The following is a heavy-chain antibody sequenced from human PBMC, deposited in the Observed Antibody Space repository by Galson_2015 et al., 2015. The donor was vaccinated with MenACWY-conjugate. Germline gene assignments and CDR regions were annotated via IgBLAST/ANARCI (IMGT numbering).Heavy chain of an antibody. Sequence: LRLSCAASGFTFSAYAMSWVRQAPGKGLEWVSDISGSGGSTYYADSVKGRFTISRDSSKNTLYLQMNSLRAEDSAVYYCAKVIFGSGSYYHYYGMDVWGQGTTVTVSS. CDR2: ISGSGGST. D-gene: IGHD3-10*01. J-gene: IGHJ6*02. CDR1: GFTFSAYA. V-gene: IGHV3-23*01. CDR3: AKVIFGSGSYYHYYGMDV.